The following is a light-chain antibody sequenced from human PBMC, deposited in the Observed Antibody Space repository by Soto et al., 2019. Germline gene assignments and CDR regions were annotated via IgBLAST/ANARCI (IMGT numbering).Light chain of an antibody. Sequence: EIVLTQSPATLSLSPGERATLACRASQTVSDNYLAWYQQKPGQAPRLLIYVASSSAAGIPDRFGRSGSGTDFTLTINRLEPEDLAVYYCQHYDGSSLDTFAEGNKLEIK. V-gene: IGKV3-20*01. CDR2: VAS. J-gene: IGKJ2*01. CDR1: QTVSDNY. CDR3: QHYDGSSLDT.